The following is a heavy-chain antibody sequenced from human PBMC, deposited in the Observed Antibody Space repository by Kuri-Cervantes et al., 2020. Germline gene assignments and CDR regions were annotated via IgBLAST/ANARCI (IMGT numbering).Heavy chain of an antibody. J-gene: IGHJ4*02. CDR1: GFTFSSYW. CDR3: AKGTYGSGSYYAPDY. V-gene: IGHV3-7*03. CDR2: IKQDGSEK. Sequence: GGSLRLSCAASGFTFSSYWMSWVRQAPGKGLEWVANIKQDGSEKYYVDSVKGRFTISRDNAKNTLCLQMNSLRAEDTAVYYCAKGTYGSGSYYAPDYWGQGTLVTVSS. D-gene: IGHD3-10*01.